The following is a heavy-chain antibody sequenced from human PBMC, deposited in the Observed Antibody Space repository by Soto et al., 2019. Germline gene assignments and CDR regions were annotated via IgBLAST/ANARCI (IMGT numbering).Heavy chain of an antibody. J-gene: IGHJ4*02. CDR3: ALEPAAMPVGFFDY. CDR2: ISAYNGNT. CDR1: GYTFTSYG. V-gene: IGHV1-18*01. Sequence: SVKVSCKASGYTFTSYGISWVRQAPGQGLEWMGWISAYNGNTNYAQKLQGRVTMTTDTSTSTAYMELRSLRSDDTAVYYCALEPAAMPVGFFDYWGQGTLVTVSS. D-gene: IGHD2-2*01.